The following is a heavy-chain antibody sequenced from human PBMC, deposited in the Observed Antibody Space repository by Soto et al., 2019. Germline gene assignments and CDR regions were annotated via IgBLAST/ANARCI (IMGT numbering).Heavy chain of an antibody. CDR3: ATQYCGGDCYSYYFDY. V-gene: IGHV4-39*01. CDR2: IYYSGST. Sequence: SETLSLTCTVSGGSISSSSYYWGWIRQPPGKGLEWIGSIYYSGSTYYNPSLKSRVTISVDKSKNQFSLKLSSVTAADTAVYYCATQYCGGDCYSYYFDYWGQGTLVTVSS. J-gene: IGHJ4*02. CDR1: GGSISSSSYY. D-gene: IGHD2-21*02.